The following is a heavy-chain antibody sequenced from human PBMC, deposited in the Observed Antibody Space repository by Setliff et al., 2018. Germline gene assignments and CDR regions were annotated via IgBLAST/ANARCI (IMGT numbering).Heavy chain of an antibody. Sequence: KSSETLSLTCAVSGYSISSGYYWGWIRQPPGKGLEWIGSIYHSGSTYYNPSLKSRVTISVDTSKNQFSLKLSSVTAADTAVYYCARGPPGYNPYHWFDPWGQGTLVTVSS. J-gene: IGHJ5*02. CDR2: IYHSGST. CDR1: GYSISSGYY. V-gene: IGHV4-38-2*01. D-gene: IGHD5-12*01. CDR3: ARGPPGYNPYHWFDP.